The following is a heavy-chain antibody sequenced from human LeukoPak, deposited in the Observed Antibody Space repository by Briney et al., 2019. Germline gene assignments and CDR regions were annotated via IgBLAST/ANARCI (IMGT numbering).Heavy chain of an antibody. J-gene: IGHJ4*02. CDR3: AGLYGGSYAY. Sequence: PGGSLRLSCVASGLTLSSYAMTWVRQAPGKGLEWVSTISDSGGSTFYADSVKGRFTISRDNSKNTLFLQISNLRAEDTAIHYCAGLYGGSYAYWGQGTLVTVSS. CDR2: ISDSGGST. D-gene: IGHD3-16*01. V-gene: IGHV3-23*01. CDR1: GLTLSSYA.